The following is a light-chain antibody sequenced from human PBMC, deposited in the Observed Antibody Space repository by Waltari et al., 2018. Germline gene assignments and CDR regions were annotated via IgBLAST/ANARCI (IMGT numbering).Light chain of an antibody. CDR2: GAS. V-gene: IGKV1-12*01. CDR1: QSISW. CDR3: QQANSFPLT. J-gene: IGKJ4*01. Sequence: DVQMTQSPSTLSASVGDRVTITCRASQSISWLAWYQQKPGKAPKVLIYGASKLQSGVPSRFSGSSSGTDFTLIISSLQPEDFATYYCQQANSFPLTFGGGTKVEIK.